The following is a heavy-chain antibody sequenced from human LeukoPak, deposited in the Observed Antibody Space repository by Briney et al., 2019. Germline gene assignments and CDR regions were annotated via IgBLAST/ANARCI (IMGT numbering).Heavy chain of an antibody. CDR2: ISYDGSNK. Sequence: GGSLRLSCAASGFTFSSYGMHWVRQAPGKRLEWVADISYDGSNKYYADSVKGRFSISRDNSKNTLYLQMNSLRAEDTAVYYCAKGEGSSSPGFVTDYWGQGTLVTVSS. CDR1: GFTFSSYG. D-gene: IGHD6-6*01. V-gene: IGHV3-30*18. J-gene: IGHJ4*02. CDR3: AKGEGSSSPGFVTDY.